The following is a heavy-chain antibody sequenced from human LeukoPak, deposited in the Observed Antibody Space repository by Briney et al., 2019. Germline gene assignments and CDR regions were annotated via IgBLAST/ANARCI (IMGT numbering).Heavy chain of an antibody. D-gene: IGHD3-3*01. V-gene: IGHV3-9*01. CDR2: ISWNSGSI. Sequence: PGRSLRLSCAASGFTFDDYAMHWVRQAPGKGLEWVSGISWNSGSIGYADSVKGRFTISRDNAKNSLYLQMNSLRAEDTAVYYCAIFEIEDSWGQGTLVTVSS. J-gene: IGHJ4*02. CDR1: GFTFDDYA. CDR3: AIFEIEDS.